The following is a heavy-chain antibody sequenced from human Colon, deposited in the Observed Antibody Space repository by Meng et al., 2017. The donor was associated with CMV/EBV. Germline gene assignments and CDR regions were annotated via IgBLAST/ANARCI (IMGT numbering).Heavy chain of an antibody. J-gene: IGHJ6*02. V-gene: IGHV3-23*03. CDR2: IYSGVSRT. D-gene: IGHD2-2*01. CDR3: AKPQGYHSYYYQYGMDV. Sequence: GESLKISCAASGFTFDSYAMTWVRQAPGKGLEWVSLIYSGVSRTYYADSVRGRFTISREDSKNTLYLQMNSLRAEDTAIYYCAKPQGYHSYYYQYGMDVWGRGTAVTVSS. CDR1: GFTFDSYA.